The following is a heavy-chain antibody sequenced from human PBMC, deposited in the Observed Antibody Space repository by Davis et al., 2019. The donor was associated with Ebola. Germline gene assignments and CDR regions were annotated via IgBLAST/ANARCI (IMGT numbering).Heavy chain of an antibody. J-gene: IGHJ4*02. CDR3: ARGPYYYDSSGYYHYFDY. D-gene: IGHD3-22*01. Sequence: GSLRLSCTVSGGSIRSYYWSWIRQPPGKGLEWIGYIYYSGSTNYNPPLKSRVTISVDTSKNQFSLKLSSVTAADTAVYYCARGPYYYDSSGYYHYFDYWGQGTLVTVSS. V-gene: IGHV4-59*01. CDR1: GGSIRSYY. CDR2: IYYSGST.